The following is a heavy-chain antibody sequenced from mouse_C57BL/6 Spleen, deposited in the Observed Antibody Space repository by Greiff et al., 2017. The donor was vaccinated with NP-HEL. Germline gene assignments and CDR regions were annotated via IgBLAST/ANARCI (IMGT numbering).Heavy chain of an antibody. D-gene: IGHD2-4*01. CDR2: INPNNGGT. CDR1: GYTFTDYN. J-gene: IGHJ4*01. CDR3: ARGIYYDYDRDAMDY. Sequence: EVQLRESGPELVKPGASVKIPCKASGYTFTDYNMDWVQQSHGKSLEWIGDINPNNGGTIYNQKFKGKATLTVDKSSSTAYMELRSLTSEDTAVYYCARGIYYDYDRDAMDYWGQGTSVTVSS. V-gene: IGHV1-18*01.